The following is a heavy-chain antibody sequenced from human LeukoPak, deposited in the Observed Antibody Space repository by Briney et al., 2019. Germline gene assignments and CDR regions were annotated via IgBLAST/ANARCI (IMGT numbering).Heavy chain of an antibody. J-gene: IGHJ5*02. CDR1: GYTFTSYD. D-gene: IGHD4-23*01. CDR3: ARGQGLDYGGNSAGVPVNWFDP. V-gene: IGHV1-8*03. Sequence: ASVKVSCKASGYTFTSYDINWVRQATGQGLEWMGWMNPNNGNTGYAQKFQGRVTITRNTSISTVYMELSSLRSEDTAVYYCARGQGLDYGGNSAGVPVNWFDPWGQGTLVTVSS. CDR2: MNPNNGNT.